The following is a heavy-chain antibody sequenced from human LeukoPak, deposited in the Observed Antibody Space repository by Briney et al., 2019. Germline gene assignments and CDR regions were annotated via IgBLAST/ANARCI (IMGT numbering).Heavy chain of an antibody. CDR2: MQSSGNS. CDR1: GDSISTYH. D-gene: IGHD5-18*01. Sequence: SEALSLTCSVSGDSISTYHWNWIRKPPGKGLEWIAFMQSSGNSNYNPSLKSRVTMFVDTSKNQFVLNLRSVTAADTAVYYCARDKRHSYGRYFDHWGQGMLVTVSS. V-gene: IGHV4-59*01. J-gene: IGHJ4*02. CDR3: ARDKRHSYGRYFDH.